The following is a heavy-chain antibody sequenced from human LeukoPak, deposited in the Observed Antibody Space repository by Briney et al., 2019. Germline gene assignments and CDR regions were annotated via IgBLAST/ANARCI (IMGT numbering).Heavy chain of an antibody. CDR3: ARVIGGNANGAFDI. Sequence: PSETLSLTCTVSGVSISSYYWSWIRQPPGKGLEWIGYIYYSGSTNYNPSLKSRVTISVDTSKNQFSLKLSSVTAADTAVYYCARVIGGNANGAFDIWGQGTMVTVSS. D-gene: IGHD2-8*01. CDR2: IYYSGST. CDR1: GVSISSYY. V-gene: IGHV4-59*01. J-gene: IGHJ3*02.